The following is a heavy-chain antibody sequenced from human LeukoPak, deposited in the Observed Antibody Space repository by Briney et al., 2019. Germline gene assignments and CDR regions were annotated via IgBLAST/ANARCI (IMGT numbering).Heavy chain of an antibody. CDR1: GFTFSSYS. V-gene: IGHV3-23*01. Sequence: GGSLRLSCAASGFTFSSYSMNWVRQAPGEGLEWVSAVSGSGGGTNYADSVKGRFTISRDNSKNTLYLQMNSLRAEDTAVYYCAKIYSGYGGEFDYWGQGTLVTVSS. D-gene: IGHD5-12*01. CDR3: AKIYSGYGGEFDY. J-gene: IGHJ4*02. CDR2: VSGSGGGT.